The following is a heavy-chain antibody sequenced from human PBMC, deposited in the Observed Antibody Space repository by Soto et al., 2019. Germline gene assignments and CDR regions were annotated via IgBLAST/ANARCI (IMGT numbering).Heavy chain of an antibody. CDR2: ISKSDYT. D-gene: IGHD3-16*01. Sequence: GGSLRLSCTVSGFAFNNYGINWVRQAPGKGLEWVSSISKSDYTYYSDSVKGRFAISRDNAKSSVSLQMNTLRVEDTAVYYCARDLPGSGEYYDYWGQGTLVTVSS. CDR3: ARDLPGSGEYYDY. V-gene: IGHV3-21*01. CDR1: GFAFNNYG. J-gene: IGHJ4*02.